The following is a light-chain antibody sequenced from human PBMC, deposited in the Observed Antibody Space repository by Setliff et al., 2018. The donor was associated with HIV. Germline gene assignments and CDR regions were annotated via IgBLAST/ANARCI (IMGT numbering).Light chain of an antibody. CDR2: SNN. Sequence: QSVLTQPPSASATPGQRATISCSGSNSNIGSNTVNWYQQLPGTAPKLLIYSNNQRPSGVPDRFSGSKSGTSASLAIGGLQSEDEADYYCAAWDDRLTIYVFGTGTKVT. CDR1: NSNIGSNT. V-gene: IGLV1-44*01. J-gene: IGLJ1*01. CDR3: AAWDDRLTIYV.